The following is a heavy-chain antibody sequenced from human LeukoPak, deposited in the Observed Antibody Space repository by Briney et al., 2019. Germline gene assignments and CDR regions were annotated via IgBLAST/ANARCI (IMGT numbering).Heavy chain of an antibody. D-gene: IGHD3-22*01. CDR3: ARFPSGDSSGYY. Sequence: SETLSLICAVYGGSFSGYYWSWIRQPPGKGLEWIGEINHSGSTNYNPSLKSRVTISVDTSKNQFSLKLSSVTAADTAVYYCARFPSGDSSGYYWGQGTLVTVSS. J-gene: IGHJ4*02. CDR1: GGSFSGYY. CDR2: INHSGST. V-gene: IGHV4-34*01.